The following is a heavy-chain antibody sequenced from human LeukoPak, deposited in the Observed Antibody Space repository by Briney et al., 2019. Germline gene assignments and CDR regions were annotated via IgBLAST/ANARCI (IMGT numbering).Heavy chain of an antibody. CDR2: INHSGST. D-gene: IGHD3-3*01. V-gene: IGHV4-34*01. CDR1: GGSVSSYC. J-gene: IGHJ3*02. CDR3: ASAAYDFWSGASDAFDI. Sequence: PSEALPLTCAGSGGSVSSYCWSWIRQPPGKGLEWIGEINHSGSTNYNPSLKSRVTISVDTSKNQFSLKLSSVTAADTAVYYCASAAYDFWSGASDAFDIWGQGTMVTVSS.